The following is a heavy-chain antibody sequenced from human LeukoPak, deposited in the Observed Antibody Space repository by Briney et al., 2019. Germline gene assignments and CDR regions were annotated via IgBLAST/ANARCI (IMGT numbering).Heavy chain of an antibody. CDR1: GFTFSSYG. J-gene: IGHJ4*02. D-gene: IGHD6-19*01. CDR2: IRYDGSNK. Sequence: QPGGSLRLSCAASGFTFSSYGMHWVRQAPGKGLEWVAFIRYDGSNKYYADSVKGRFTISRDNSKNTLYLQMNSLRAEDTAVYYCAKVEYGGYSSGWYDSGVDYWGQGTLVTVSS. V-gene: IGHV3-30*02. CDR3: AKVEYGGYSSGWYDSGVDY.